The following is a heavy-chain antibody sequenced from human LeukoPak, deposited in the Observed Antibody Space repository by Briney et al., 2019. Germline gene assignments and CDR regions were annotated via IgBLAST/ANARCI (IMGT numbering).Heavy chain of an antibody. J-gene: IGHJ4*02. D-gene: IGHD6-13*01. Sequence: KTGGSLRLSCAASGFTFSSYSMNWVRQAPGKGLEWVSSISSSSSYIYYADSVKGRFTISRDNAKNSLYLQMNSLRAEDTAVYYCARHVVAAAGSINYFDYWGQGTLVTVSS. V-gene: IGHV3-21*01. CDR1: GFTFSSYS. CDR3: ARHVVAAAGSINYFDY. CDR2: ISSSSSYI.